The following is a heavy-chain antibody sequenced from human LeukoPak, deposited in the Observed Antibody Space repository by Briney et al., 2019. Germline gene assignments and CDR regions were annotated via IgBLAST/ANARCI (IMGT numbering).Heavy chain of an antibody. V-gene: IGHV3-7*01. D-gene: IGHD3-9*01. Sequence: GGSLRLSCAASGFTFSSYWMSWVRQAPGKGLEWVANIKQDGSEKYYVDSVKGRFTISRDNAKNSLYLQMNSLRAEDTAGYYCARARRYYDILTGYYTDSFDYWGQGTLVTVSS. J-gene: IGHJ4*02. CDR1: GFTFSSYW. CDR2: IKQDGSEK. CDR3: ARARRYYDILTGYYTDSFDY.